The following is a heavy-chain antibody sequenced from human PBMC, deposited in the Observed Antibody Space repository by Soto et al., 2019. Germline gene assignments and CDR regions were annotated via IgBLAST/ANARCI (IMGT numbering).Heavy chain of an antibody. J-gene: IGHJ4*02. D-gene: IGHD3-22*01. Sequence: QVQLQESGPGLVKPSETLSLTCTVSGGSVSSGSYYWSWIRQPPGKGLEWIGYIYYSGSTNYNPSLKSRVTISVDTSKNQFSLKLSSVTAADTAVYYCARALYYYDSSGLYYWGQGTLVTVSS. CDR3: ARALYYYDSSGLYY. V-gene: IGHV4-61*01. CDR2: IYYSGST. CDR1: GGSVSSGSYY.